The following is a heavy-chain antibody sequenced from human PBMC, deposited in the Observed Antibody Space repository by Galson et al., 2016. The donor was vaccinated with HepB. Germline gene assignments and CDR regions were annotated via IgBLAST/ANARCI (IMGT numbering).Heavy chain of an antibody. CDR1: GFTFDEYA. Sequence: SLRLSCAVSGFTFDEYAMHWVRQVPGKGLEWVSGITWNSRSIDYADSVKGRFTISRDNAKNSLYLEMNSLRPEDSALYYCAKDFRTIVRGVTTPLYYYHGMDVWGQGTTVTVSS. CDR2: ITWNSRSI. V-gene: IGHV3-9*01. D-gene: IGHD3-10*01. CDR3: AKDFRTIVRGVTTPLYYYHGMDV. J-gene: IGHJ6*02.